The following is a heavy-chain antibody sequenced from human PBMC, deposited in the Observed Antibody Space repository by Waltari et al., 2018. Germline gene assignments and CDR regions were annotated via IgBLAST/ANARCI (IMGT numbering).Heavy chain of an antibody. CDR2: INPNSGGT. J-gene: IGHJ5*02. V-gene: IGHV1-2*02. Sequence: QVHLVQSGAEVKRPGASVKVSCRTSGYTFTGYYIHWVRQAPGPGLEWMGWINPNSGGTNYAQKFQGRVTMTRDTSISTADMEVSRLRFDDTAMYYCAREVKDIVVVTGAIDGWLDPWGQGTLVTVSS. CDR3: AREVKDIVVVTGAIDGWLDP. D-gene: IGHD2-2*01. CDR1: GYTFTGYY.